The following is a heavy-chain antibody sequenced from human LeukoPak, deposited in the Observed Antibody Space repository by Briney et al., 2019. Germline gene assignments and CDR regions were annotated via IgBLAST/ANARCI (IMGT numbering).Heavy chain of an antibody. V-gene: IGHV1-46*01. CDR3: ARGPAWFGESYFDY. CDR2: INPSGGST. D-gene: IGHD3-10*01. CDR1: GYTFTSYF. J-gene: IGHJ4*02. Sequence: ASVKVSCKASGYTFTSYFIHWVRQAPGQGLEWMRVINPSGGSTSYAQKFQGRVTMTRDTSTSTVYMELRSLRSEDTAVYYCARGPAWFGESYFDYWGQGTLVTVSS.